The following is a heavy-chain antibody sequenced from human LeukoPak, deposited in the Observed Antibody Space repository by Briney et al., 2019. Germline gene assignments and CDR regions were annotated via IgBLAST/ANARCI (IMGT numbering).Heavy chain of an antibody. V-gene: IGHV3-21*01. Sequence: GGSLRLSCAASGFTFSSYSMNWVRQAPGKGLEWVSSISSSSSYIYYADSVKGRFTISRDNAKNSLYLQMNSLRAEDTAVYYCARVLGHWLVECWGQGTLVTVSS. J-gene: IGHJ4*02. CDR3: ARVLGHWLVEC. D-gene: IGHD6-19*01. CDR2: ISSSSSYI. CDR1: GFTFSSYS.